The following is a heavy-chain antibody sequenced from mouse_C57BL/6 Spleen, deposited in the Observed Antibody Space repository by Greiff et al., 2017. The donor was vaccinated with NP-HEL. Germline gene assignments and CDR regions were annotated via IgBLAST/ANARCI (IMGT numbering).Heavy chain of an antibody. V-gene: IGHV1-7*01. D-gene: IGHD2-2*01. CDR2: INPSSGYT. Sequence: QVQLQQSGAELAKPGASVKLSCKASGYTFTSYWMHWVKQRPGQGLEWIGYINPSSGYTKYNQKFKDKATLTADKSSSTAYMQLSSLTYEDSAVYYCARSTMVTSAWFAYWGQGTLVTVSA. CDR3: ARSTMVTSAWFAY. CDR1: GYTFTSYW. J-gene: IGHJ3*01.